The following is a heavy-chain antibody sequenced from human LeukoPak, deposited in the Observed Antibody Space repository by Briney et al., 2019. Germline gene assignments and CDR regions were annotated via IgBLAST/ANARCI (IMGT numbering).Heavy chain of an antibody. CDR2: ISGSGGST. D-gene: IGHD3-3*01. J-gene: IGHJ4*02. CDR3: AKDPPGSTIFGWDTRYYFDY. V-gene: IGHV3-23*01. Sequence: GGSLRLSCAASGFTFSSDAMSWVRQAPGKGLEWVPAISGSGGSTYYADSVKGRFTISRDNSKNTLYLQMNSLRAEDTAVYYCAKDPPGSTIFGWDTRYYFDYWGQGTLVTVSS. CDR1: GFTFSSDA.